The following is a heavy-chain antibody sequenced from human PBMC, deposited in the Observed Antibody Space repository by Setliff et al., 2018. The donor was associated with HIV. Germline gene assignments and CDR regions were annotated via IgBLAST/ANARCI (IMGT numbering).Heavy chain of an antibody. Sequence: ASVKVSCKASGYTFSDYYFHWVRQAPGQGLEWMGWINPKFGGTLYAQKFQGRVVMTRDMYTNTVYMELSSLSSDDTAVYYCARDLSTHWSGYSLGYWGQGTLVTVPQ. CDR1: GYTFSDYY. CDR2: INPKFGGT. D-gene: IGHD3-3*01. V-gene: IGHV1-2*02. CDR3: ARDLSTHWSGYSLGY. J-gene: IGHJ4*02.